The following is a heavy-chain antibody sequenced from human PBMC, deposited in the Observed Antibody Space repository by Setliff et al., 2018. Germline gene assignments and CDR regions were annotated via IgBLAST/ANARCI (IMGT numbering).Heavy chain of an antibody. CDR1: GYTFSDYY. V-gene: IGHV1-2*02. D-gene: IGHD1-26*01. J-gene: IGHJ4*02. CDR2: INPNTGGT. Sequence: ASVKVSCKASGYTFSDYYMHWIRQAPGQGPEWMGCINPNTGGTRFAQKFQFGVTMTADKAITRAYMELTRLTSDDTAMYYCARDLLGSQGRTFDLWGQGTLVTVSS. CDR3: ARDLLGSQGRTFDL.